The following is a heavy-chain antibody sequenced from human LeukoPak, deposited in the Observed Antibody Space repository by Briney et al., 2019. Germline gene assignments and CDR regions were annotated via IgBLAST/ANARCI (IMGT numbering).Heavy chain of an antibody. V-gene: IGHV5-51*01. D-gene: IGHD3-22*01. Sequence: GESLKISCKGSGYSFTSYWIGWVRQMPGKGLEWMGIIYPGDSDTRYSPSFQGQVTISADKSISTAYLQWSSLKASDTAMYYCARHRMFSSGYLYYFDYWGQGTLVTVSS. CDR1: GYSFTSYW. J-gene: IGHJ4*02. CDR2: IYPGDSDT. CDR3: ARHRMFSSGYLYYFDY.